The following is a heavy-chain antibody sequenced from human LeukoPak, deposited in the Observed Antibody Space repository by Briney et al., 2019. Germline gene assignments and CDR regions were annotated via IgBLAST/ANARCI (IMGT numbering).Heavy chain of an antibody. CDR2: IYYSVNT. D-gene: IGHD2-8*02. CDR1: GGSISSGGYS. Sequence: PSETLSLTCTVSGGSISSGGYSWSWIRQPPGKGLEWIGYIYYSVNTYYSPSLKSRVTISVDTSKNQFSLKLSSVTAADTVVYYCARDGGVAPHNWFDPWGQGTLVTVSS. J-gene: IGHJ5*02. V-gene: IGHV4-30-4*07. CDR3: ARDGGVAPHNWFDP.